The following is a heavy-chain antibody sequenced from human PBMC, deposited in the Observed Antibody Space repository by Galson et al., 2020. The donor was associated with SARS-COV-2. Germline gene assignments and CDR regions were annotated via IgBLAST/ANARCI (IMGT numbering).Heavy chain of an antibody. CDR1: GGSISSGGYY. V-gene: IGHV4-31*01. CDR3: ARGKLGYCSGGSCYSMYNWFDP. CDR2: IYYSGST. D-gene: IGHD2-15*01. J-gene: IGHJ5*02. Sequence: SETLSLTCTVSGGSISSGGYYWSWIRQHPGKGLEWIGYIYYSGSTYYNPSLKSQVTISVDTSKNQFSLKLSSVTAADTAVYYCARGKLGYCSGGSCYSMYNWFDPWGQGTLVTVSS.